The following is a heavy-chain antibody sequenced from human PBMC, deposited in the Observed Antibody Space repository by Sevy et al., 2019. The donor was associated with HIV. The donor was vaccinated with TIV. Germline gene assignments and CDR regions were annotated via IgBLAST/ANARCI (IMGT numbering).Heavy chain of an antibody. CDR1: GFTFSSYA. Sequence: GGSLRLSCAASGFTFSSYAMSWVRQAPGKGLEWVSAISGSGGSTYYADSVKGRFNISRDNSKNTMYLQMNSLRAEDTAVYDVAKDTNYMWGVTGLDYWGQGTLVTVSS. V-gene: IGHV3-23*01. D-gene: IGHD3-10*01. CDR3: AKDTNYMWGVTGLDY. CDR2: ISGSGGST. J-gene: IGHJ4*02.